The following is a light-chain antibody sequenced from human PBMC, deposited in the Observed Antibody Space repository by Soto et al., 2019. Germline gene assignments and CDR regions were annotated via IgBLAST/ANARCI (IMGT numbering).Light chain of an antibody. CDR2: GAS. V-gene: IGKV3-15*01. J-gene: IGKJ2*01. CDR1: QSVSRN. Sequence: EIVMTQSPATLSVSPGERATLSCRASQSVSRNLAWYQQKPGQTPRLLIYGASTRATGIPARFSGSGSGTEFTLTISSLQSEDFAAYYCQQYNNWLYTFGQGTKLEIK. CDR3: QQYNNWLYT.